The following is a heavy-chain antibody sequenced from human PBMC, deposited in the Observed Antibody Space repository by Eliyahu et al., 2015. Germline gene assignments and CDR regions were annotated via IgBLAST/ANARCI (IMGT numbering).Heavy chain of an antibody. CDR2: IWYDGSNK. Sequence: QVQLVXSGGGVVQPGXSLRXSCAASGFTFSIYGXXWVRQAPGKGLEWVALIWYDGSNKYYADSVKGRFTISRDNSKSTLYLQMNSLRAEDTAVYYCASQYSSSGKTVDYWGQGTLVTVSS. CDR1: GFTFSIYG. J-gene: IGHJ4*02. V-gene: IGHV3-33*01. D-gene: IGHD6-13*01. CDR3: ASQYSSSGKTVDY.